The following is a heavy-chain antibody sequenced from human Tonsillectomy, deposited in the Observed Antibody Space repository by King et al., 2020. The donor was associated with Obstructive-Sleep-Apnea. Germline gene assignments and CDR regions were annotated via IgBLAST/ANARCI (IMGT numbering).Heavy chain of an antibody. CDR2: ISSSSRYI. J-gene: IGHJ6*02. V-gene: IGHV3-11*06. CDR3: VSRGGAYDAFYYYGLDV. CDR1: GFTFSEYY. Sequence: VQLVESGGGLVEPGGSLRLSCAASGFTFSEYYMSWIRQAPGRGLEWLSYISSSSRYIYYADSVKGSFNISRDNAKTSLYLQMNSLTAEDTAVYYCVSRGGAYDAFYYYGLDVWGQGTTVTVSS. D-gene: IGHD3-16*01.